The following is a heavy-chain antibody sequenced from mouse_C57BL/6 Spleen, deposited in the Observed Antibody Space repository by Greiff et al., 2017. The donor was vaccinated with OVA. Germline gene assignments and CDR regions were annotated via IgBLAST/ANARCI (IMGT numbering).Heavy chain of an antibody. CDR2: IDPSDSET. V-gene: IGHV1-52*01. J-gene: IGHJ2*01. D-gene: IGHD1-2*01. CDR3: AGGATAPFDY. Sequence: QVQLQQPGAELVRPGSSVKLSCKASGYTFTSYWMHWVKQRPIQGLEWIGNIDPSDSETHYNQKFKGKATLTVDTSSSTAYMQLSSLTSEDSAVYYCAGGATAPFDYWGQGTTLTVSS. CDR1: GYTFTSYW.